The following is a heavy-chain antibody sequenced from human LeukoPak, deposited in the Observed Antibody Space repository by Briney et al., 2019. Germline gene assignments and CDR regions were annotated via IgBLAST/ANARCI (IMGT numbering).Heavy chain of an antibody. V-gene: IGHV4-39*07. CDR2: INHSGST. J-gene: IGHJ5*02. D-gene: IGHD2-2*01. CDR3: ARARDCSSTSCPPGTKVFDP. CDR1: GDSISSGGYY. Sequence: PSETLSLTCTVSGDSISSGGYYWSWIRQHPGKGLEWIGEINHSGSTNYNPSLKSRVTISVDTSKNQFSLKLSSVTAADTAVYYCARARDCSSTSCPPGTKVFDPWGQGTLVTVSS.